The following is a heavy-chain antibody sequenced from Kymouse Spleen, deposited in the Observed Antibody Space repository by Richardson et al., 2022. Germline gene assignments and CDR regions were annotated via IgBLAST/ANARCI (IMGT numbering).Heavy chain of an antibody. Sequence: QLQLQESGPGLVKPSETLSLTCTVSGGSISSSSYYWGWIRQPPGKGLEWIGSIYYSGSTYYNPSLKSRVTISVDTSKNQFSLKLSSVTAADTAVYYCARLVAGTDYFDYWGQGTLVTVSS. D-gene: IGHD6-19*01. V-gene: IGHV4-39*01. CDR2: IYYSGST. J-gene: IGHJ4*02. CDR3: ARLVAGTDYFDY. CDR1: GGSISSSSYY.